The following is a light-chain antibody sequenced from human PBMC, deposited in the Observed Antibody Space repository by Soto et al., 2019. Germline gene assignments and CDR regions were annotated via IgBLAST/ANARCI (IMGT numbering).Light chain of an antibody. J-gene: IGKJ1*01. CDR1: QNVRNY. V-gene: IGKV1-39*01. CDR3: QESYTRA. CDR2: AAS. Sequence: DLQMTQSPSSLSASVGDGVTITCRASQNVRNYLNWYQKKSGEAPNLLIFAASTLQSGVPSRFSGSGAETEFTLTISSLQPEDFATYYCQESYTRAFGQGTVVEI.